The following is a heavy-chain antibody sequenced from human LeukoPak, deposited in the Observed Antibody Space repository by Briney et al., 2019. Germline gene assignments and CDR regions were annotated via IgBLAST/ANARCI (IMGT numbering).Heavy chain of an antibody. CDR1: GGTFSGYA. J-gene: IGHJ5*02. D-gene: IGHD3-10*01. CDR3: ARDWYYYGSGSYYWFDP. V-gene: IGHV1-69*05. Sequence: GASVKVSCKASGGTFSGYAISWVRQAPGQGLEWMGGNIPIFGTANYAQKLQGRVTMTTDTSTSTAYMELRSLRSDDTAVYYCARDWYYYGSGSYYWFDPWGQGTLVTVSS. CDR2: NIPIFGTA.